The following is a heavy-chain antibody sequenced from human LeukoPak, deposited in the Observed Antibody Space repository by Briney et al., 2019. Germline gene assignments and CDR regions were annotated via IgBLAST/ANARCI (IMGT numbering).Heavy chain of an antibody. J-gene: IGHJ1*01. V-gene: IGHV3-74*01. Sequence: GGSLRLSCVASGFTFSSYWMHWVRQAPGKGLVWVSRIKSDGSTNYANSVKGRFTISRDNAKNTVSLQMNSLRAEDTGVYFCARAPSEIGGYYPEYFRHWGQGTLVTVSS. CDR1: GFTFSSYW. D-gene: IGHD3-22*01. CDR2: IKSDGST. CDR3: ARAPSEIGGYYPEYFRH.